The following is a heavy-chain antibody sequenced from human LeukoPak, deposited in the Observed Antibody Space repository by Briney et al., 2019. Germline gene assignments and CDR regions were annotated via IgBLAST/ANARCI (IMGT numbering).Heavy chain of an antibody. CDR1: GGSIRGYC. V-gene: IGHV4-4*08. CDR3: ARLSSGSHRSHFDY. J-gene: IGHJ4*02. CDR2: IYSSGST. D-gene: IGHD3-10*01. Sequence: RSERHSLICTLSGGSIRGYCWSWTRQPPGKGLEWIGHIYSSGSTTYTPSLQGRVTISVDTSKNHFSLKLSSVTAADTAVYYCARLSSGSHRSHFDYWAPAPPFTVSS.